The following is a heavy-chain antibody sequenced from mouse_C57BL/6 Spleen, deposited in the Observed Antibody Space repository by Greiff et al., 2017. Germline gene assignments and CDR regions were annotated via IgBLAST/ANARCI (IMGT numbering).Heavy chain of an antibody. CDR1: GFTFSSYA. J-gene: IGHJ4*01. CDR3: ARGDSNYVDARDY. D-gene: IGHD2-5*01. CDR2: ISDGGSYT. V-gene: IGHV5-4*01. Sequence: EVQGVESGGGLVKPGGSLKLSCAASGFTFSSYAMSWVRQTPEKRLEWVATISDGGSYTYYPDNVKGRFTISRDNAKNNLYLQMSHLKSEDTAMYYCARGDSNYVDARDYWGQGTSVTVSS.